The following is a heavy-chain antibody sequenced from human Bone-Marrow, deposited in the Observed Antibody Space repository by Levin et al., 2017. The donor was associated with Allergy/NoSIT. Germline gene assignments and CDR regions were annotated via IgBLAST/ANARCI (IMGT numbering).Heavy chain of an antibody. J-gene: IGHJ4*02. CDR1: GGSISSGGYY. V-gene: IGHV4-31*02. CDR2: IYYSGNT. D-gene: IGHD1/OR15-1a*01. Sequence: PSQTFSLTCTVSGGSISSGGYYWSWIRQQPGKGLEWIGYIYYSGNTYYNPSLKSRVMISVDTSKNQFSLKVSSVTAADTAVYYRAREDGSTIDYWGQGILVTVSS. CDR3: AREDGSTIDY.